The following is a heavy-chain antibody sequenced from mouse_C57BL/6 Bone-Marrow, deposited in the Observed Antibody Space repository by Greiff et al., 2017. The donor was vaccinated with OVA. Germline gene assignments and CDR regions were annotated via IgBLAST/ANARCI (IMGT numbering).Heavy chain of an antibody. D-gene: IGHD1-1*01. V-gene: IGHV5-4*01. CDR1: GFTFSSYA. CDR3: AREDYGSSYGYWYFDV. J-gene: IGHJ1*03. Sequence: EVKLVESGGGLVKPGGSLKLSCAASGFTFSSYAMSWVRQTPEKRLEWVATISDGGSYTYYPDNVKGRFPISRDNAKNSLYLQMSHLKSEDTAMYYCAREDYGSSYGYWYFDVWGTGTTVTVSS. CDR2: ISDGGSYT.